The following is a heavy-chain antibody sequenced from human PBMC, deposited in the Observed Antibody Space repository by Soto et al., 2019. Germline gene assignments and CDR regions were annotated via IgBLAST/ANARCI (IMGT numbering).Heavy chain of an antibody. CDR2: IYYSEST. V-gene: IGHV4-31*03. J-gene: IGHJ3*02. CDR3: ARELSSSSWYRGYAFDI. Sequence: QVQLQESGPGLVKPSQTLSLTCTVSGGSISSGGYYWSWIRQHPGKGLEWIGYIYYSESTYYNPSLNSRVTISVDTSKNQFSLKLNSVTAADTAVYYCARELSSSSWYRGYAFDICGQGTMVTVSS. CDR1: GGSISSGGYY. D-gene: IGHD6-13*01.